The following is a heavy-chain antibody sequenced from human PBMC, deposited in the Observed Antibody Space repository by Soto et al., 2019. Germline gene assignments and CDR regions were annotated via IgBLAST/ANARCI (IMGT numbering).Heavy chain of an antibody. J-gene: IGHJ6*02. CDR1: GGTFSSYA. CDR2: IIPIFGTA. Sequence: QVQLVQSGAEVQKPGSSVKVSCKASGGTFSSYAISWVRQAPGQGLEWMGGIIPIFGTANYAQKFQGRVTITADESTSTAYMELSSLRYEDTAVYYWSHAWAFYYYYGMDVWGQGTTVTVSS. CDR3: SHAWAFYYYYGMDV. V-gene: IGHV1-69*01. D-gene: IGHD1-26*01.